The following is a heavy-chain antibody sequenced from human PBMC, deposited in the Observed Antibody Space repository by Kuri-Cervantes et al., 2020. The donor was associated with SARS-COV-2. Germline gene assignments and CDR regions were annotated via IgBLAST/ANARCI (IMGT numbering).Heavy chain of an antibody. Sequence: LSLTCAASGFTFSSYGMHWVRQAPGKGLEWVAVISYDGSNKYYADSVKGRFTISRDNSKNTLYLQMNSLRAEDTAVYYCAKGGRIFGVVRTSDAFDIWGQGTMVTVSS. J-gene: IGHJ3*02. CDR1: GFTFSSYG. V-gene: IGHV3-30*18. CDR3: AKGGRIFGVVRTSDAFDI. D-gene: IGHD3-3*02. CDR2: ISYDGSNK.